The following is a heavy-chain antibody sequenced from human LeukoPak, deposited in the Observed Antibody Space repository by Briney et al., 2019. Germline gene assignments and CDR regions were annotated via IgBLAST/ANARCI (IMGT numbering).Heavy chain of an antibody. V-gene: IGHV4-39*07. CDR2: IYHSGST. CDR3: ARVIAAHSNDP. D-gene: IGHD6-6*01. J-gene: IGHJ5*02. Sequence: PSQTLSLTCTVSGGSISSSSYYWGWIRQPPGKGLEWIGSIYHSGSTYYNPSLKSRVTISVDTSKNQFSLKLSSVTAADTAVYYCARVIAAHSNDPWGQGTLVTVSS. CDR1: GGSISSSSYY.